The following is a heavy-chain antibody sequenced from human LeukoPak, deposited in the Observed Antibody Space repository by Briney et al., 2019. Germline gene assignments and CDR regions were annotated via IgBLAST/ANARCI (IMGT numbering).Heavy chain of an antibody. D-gene: IGHD2-15*01. CDR2: ISGSGGST. Sequence: GGSLRLSCAASGFTFSSYAMSWVRQAPGKGLEWVSAISGSGGSTYYADSVKGRFTISRDNSKNTLYLQMNSLRAEDTAVYYCAKVQGRYCSGGSCFATTTVTIFDYWGQGTLVTVPS. CDR1: GFTFSSYA. V-gene: IGHV3-23*01. J-gene: IGHJ4*02. CDR3: AKVQGRYCSGGSCFATTTVTIFDY.